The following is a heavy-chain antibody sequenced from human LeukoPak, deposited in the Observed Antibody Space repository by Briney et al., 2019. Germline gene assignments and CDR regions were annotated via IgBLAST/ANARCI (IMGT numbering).Heavy chain of an antibody. Sequence: GGSLRLSCAASGFTFSSYGMHWVRQAPGKGLEWVAVISYDGSNKYYADSVKGRFTISRDNSKNTLYLQMNSLRAEDTAVYYCAKELLGYYYDSSGYFKGAFDIWGQGTMVTVSS. CDR2: ISYDGSNK. D-gene: IGHD3-22*01. V-gene: IGHV3-30*18. CDR3: AKELLGYYYDSSGYFKGAFDI. J-gene: IGHJ3*02. CDR1: GFTFSSYG.